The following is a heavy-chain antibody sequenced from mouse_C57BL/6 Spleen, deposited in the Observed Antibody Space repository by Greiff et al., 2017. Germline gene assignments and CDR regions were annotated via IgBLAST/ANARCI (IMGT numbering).Heavy chain of an antibody. CDR1: GYTFTSYW. CDR2: IHPNSGST. CDR3: ARGYNDYVPWFAY. J-gene: IGHJ3*01. D-gene: IGHD2-4*01. V-gene: IGHV1-64*01. Sequence: VQLQQPGAELVKPGASVKLSCKASGYTFTSYWMHWAKQRPGQGLEWIGMIHPNSGSTNYNEKFKSKATLTVDKSSSTAYMQLSSLTSEDSAVYYCARGYNDYVPWFAYWGQGTLVTVSA.